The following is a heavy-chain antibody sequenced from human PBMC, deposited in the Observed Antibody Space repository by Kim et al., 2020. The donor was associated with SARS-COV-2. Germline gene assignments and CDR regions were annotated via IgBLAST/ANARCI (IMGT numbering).Heavy chain of an antibody. CDR3: ARSLVTPREMDGMDV. V-gene: IGHV1-69*13. Sequence: SVKVSCKASGGTFNNYAISWVRQAPGQGLEWMGGIIPVFGTPNYAQKFQGRVTITADESTSTVYLELTSLRFEDRAVYYCARSLVTPREMDGMDVWGQGTTVAVSS. D-gene: IGHD1-26*01. J-gene: IGHJ6*02. CDR1: GGTFNNYA. CDR2: IIPVFGTP.